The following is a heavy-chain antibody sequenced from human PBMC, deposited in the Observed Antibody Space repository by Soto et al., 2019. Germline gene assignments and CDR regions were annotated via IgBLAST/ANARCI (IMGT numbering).Heavy chain of an antibody. CDR1: GFTFSAYH. CDR2: LWSDGSNK. CDR3: ARIGSWALNFDY. D-gene: IGHD6-13*01. Sequence: PGVSLRLSCAASGFTFSAYHMHWVCQASGKGLEWVAILWSDGSNKYYADSVKGRFTISRDNSKNTLYLQMDSLRVEDTAVYYCARIGSWALNFDYWGQGTLVTVSS. J-gene: IGHJ4*02. V-gene: IGHV3-33*01.